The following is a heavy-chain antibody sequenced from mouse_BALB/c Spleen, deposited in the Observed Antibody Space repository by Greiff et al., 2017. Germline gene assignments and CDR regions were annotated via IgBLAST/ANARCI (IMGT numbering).Heavy chain of an antibody. CDR3: TRGLYGNPYYYAMDY. V-gene: IGHV5-6-4*01. CDR1: GFTFSSYT. J-gene: IGHJ4*01. CDR2: ISSGGSYT. Sequence: EVKLVESGGGLVKPGGSLKLSCAASGFTFSSYTMSWVRQTPEKRLEWVATISSGGSYTYYPDSVKGRFTISRDNAKNTLYLQMSSLKSEDTAMYYCTRGLYGNPYYYAMDYWGQGTSVTVSS. D-gene: IGHD2-1*01.